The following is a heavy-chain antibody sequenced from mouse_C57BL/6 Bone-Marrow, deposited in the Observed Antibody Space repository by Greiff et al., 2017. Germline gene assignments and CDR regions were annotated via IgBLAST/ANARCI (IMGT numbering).Heavy chain of an antibody. CDR3: ARDPITTVVKGFAY. V-gene: IGHV5-4*01. CDR2: ISDGGSYT. D-gene: IGHD1-1*01. J-gene: IGHJ3*01. Sequence: EVKLMESGGGLVKPGGSLKLSCAASGFTFSSYAMSWVRQTPEKRLEWVATISDGGSYTYYPDNVKGRVTISRDNAKNNLYLQMSHLKSEDTAMYYCARDPITTVVKGFAYWGQGTLVTVSA. CDR1: GFTFSSYA.